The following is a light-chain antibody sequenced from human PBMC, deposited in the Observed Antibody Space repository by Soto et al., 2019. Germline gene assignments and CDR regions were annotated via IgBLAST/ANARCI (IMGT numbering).Light chain of an antibody. CDR2: GAS. Sequence: EIVLTQAPGTLSLSPGERATLSCRASQSVSNNYLAWYQQKPGQAPRLVIYGASRRATGIPDRFSGSGSGTAFTLTISRLEPADFAVYYCQQYGSSPPLSFGGGTKVDIK. CDR1: QSVSNNY. J-gene: IGKJ4*01. CDR3: QQYGSSPPLS. V-gene: IGKV3-20*01.